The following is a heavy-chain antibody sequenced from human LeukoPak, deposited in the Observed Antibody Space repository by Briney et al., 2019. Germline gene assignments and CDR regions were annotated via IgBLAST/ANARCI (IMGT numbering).Heavy chain of an antibody. J-gene: IGHJ4*02. V-gene: IGHV3-23*01. CDR2: INGSGGNT. D-gene: IGHD3-10*01. CDR3: ARLRFGDC. CDR1: GFTFSSYA. Sequence: GGSLRLSCAASGFTFSSYAMTWVRQAPGKGLEWVSAINGSGGNTYYADSVKGRFTISRDNSKNTLYLQMNSLKAEDTAVYYCARLRFGDCWGQGTLVTVSS.